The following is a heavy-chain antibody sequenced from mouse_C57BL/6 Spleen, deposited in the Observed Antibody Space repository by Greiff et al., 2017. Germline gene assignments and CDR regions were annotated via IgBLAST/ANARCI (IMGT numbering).Heavy chain of an antibody. J-gene: IGHJ3*01. CDR2: ITPSSGYT. CDR3: ARDQFAD. CDR1: GYTFTSYT. V-gene: IGHV1-4*01. Sequence: VKLLQSGAELARPGASVKMSCKASGYTFTSYTMHWVKQRPGQGLEWIGYITPSSGYTKYNQKFKDKATLTADKSSSTAYMQLRSLTAEYSAGYYCARDQFADWGQGTLVTVSA.